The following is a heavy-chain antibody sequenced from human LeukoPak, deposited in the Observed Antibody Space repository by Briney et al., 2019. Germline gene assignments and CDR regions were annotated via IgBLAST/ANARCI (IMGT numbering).Heavy chain of an antibody. Sequence: GGSLRLSCAASGFTFSSYAMSWVRQAPGKGLEWVSAISGSGGSTYYADSVKGRFTISRENSKNTLYLQMNSLRAEDTAVYYCAKGSDDYGHYRVSGPDYWGQGPLVTLSS. CDR2: ISGSGGST. CDR1: GFTFSSYA. D-gene: IGHD4-17*01. J-gene: IGHJ4*02. CDR3: AKGSDDYGHYRVSGPDY. V-gene: IGHV3-23*01.